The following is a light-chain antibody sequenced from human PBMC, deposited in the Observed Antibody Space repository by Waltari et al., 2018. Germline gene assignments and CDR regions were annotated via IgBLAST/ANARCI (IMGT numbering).Light chain of an antibody. V-gene: IGLV2-23*01. CDR2: DDT. CDR1: SSAGGNYNL. J-gene: IGLJ3*02. Sequence: QSALTQPASVSGSPGQPLTISCTGTSSAGGNYNLVSWYQQYPGKAPKVMIYDDTRRPSGVSDRFSGSKSGNTASLTISGVQAEDEADYYCCSYAGSYTWVFGGGTKLTVL. CDR3: CSYAGSYTWV.